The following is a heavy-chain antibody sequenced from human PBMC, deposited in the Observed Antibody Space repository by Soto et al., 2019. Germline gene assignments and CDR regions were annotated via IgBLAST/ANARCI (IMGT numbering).Heavy chain of an antibody. Sequence: ASVKVSCKASGYTFTSYDINWVRQATGQGLEWMGWMNPNSGNTGNATKFQGRVTMTRNTSISTAYMELRSLRSEDTAVYYCARIGAGGYDSDYYYYYMDVWGKGTTVTVSS. CDR2: MNPNSGNT. J-gene: IGHJ6*03. CDR1: GYTFTSYD. V-gene: IGHV1-8*01. CDR3: ARIGAGGYDSDYYYYYMDV. D-gene: IGHD5-12*01.